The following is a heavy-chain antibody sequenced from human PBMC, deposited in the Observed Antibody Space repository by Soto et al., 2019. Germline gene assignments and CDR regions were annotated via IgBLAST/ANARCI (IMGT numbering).Heavy chain of an antibody. Sequence: QVQLVQSGAEVKKPGSSVKVSCKASGGTFSSYAISWVRQAPGQGLEWMGGIIPIFGTANYAQKFQGRVTLTAAESTSTAYMELSRLRSEDTAVYYCARDKRIVGATTDYFDYWGQGTLVTVSS. J-gene: IGHJ4*02. CDR2: IIPIFGTA. D-gene: IGHD1-26*01. CDR1: GGTFSSYA. CDR3: ARDKRIVGATTDYFDY. V-gene: IGHV1-69*12.